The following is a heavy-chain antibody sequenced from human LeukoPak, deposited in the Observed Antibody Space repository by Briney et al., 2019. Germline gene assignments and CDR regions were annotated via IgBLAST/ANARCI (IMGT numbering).Heavy chain of an antibody. CDR1: GGSISSGDYY. J-gene: IGHJ4*02. CDR3: AGRLAPRSGWYGPLGY. D-gene: IGHD6-19*01. CDR2: IYYSGST. Sequence: PSETLSLTCTVSGGSISSGDYYWSWIRQPPGKGLEWIGYIYYSGSTYYNPSLKSRVTISVDTSKNQFSLKLSSVTAADTAVYYCAGRLAPRSGWYGPLGYWGQGTLVTVSS. V-gene: IGHV4-30-4*01.